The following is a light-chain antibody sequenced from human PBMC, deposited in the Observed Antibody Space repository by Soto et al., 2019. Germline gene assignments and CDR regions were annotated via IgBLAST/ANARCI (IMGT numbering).Light chain of an antibody. CDR1: SSDVAGYNY. J-gene: IGLJ1*01. CDR3: SSYTSSSTLI. V-gene: IGLV2-14*03. Sequence: SALTQPASVSGSPGQSITFSCTGTSSDVAGYNYVSWYQQHPGKAPKLMIYDVSNRPSGVSNRFSGSKSGNTASLTISGLQAEDEADYYCSSYTSSSTLIFGTGTKLTVL. CDR2: DVS.